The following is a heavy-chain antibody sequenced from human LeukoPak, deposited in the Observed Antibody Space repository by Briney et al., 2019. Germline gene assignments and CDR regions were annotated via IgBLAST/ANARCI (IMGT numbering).Heavy chain of an antibody. Sequence: ASVKVSCKASGYTFTSYGISWVRQAPGQGLEWMGWISAYNGNTNYAQELQGRVTMTTDTSTSTAYMELRSLRSDDTAVYYCARRVLRYFDWPENWFDPWGQGTLVTVSS. J-gene: IGHJ5*02. CDR2: ISAYNGNT. CDR1: GYTFTSYG. V-gene: IGHV1-18*04. D-gene: IGHD3-9*01. CDR3: ARRVLRYFDWPENWFDP.